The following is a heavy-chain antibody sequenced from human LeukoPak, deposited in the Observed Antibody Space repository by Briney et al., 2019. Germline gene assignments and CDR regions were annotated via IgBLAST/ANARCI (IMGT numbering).Heavy chain of an antibody. V-gene: IGHV3-21*01. J-gene: IGHJ4*02. CDR1: GFTFSSYS. CDR2: ISSSSSYI. CDR3: ARDMVRGVFTTRTIDY. D-gene: IGHD3-10*01. Sequence: PGGSLRLSCAASGFTFSSYSMNWVRQAPGKGLEWVSPISSSSSYIYYADSVKGRFTISRDNAKNPLYLQMNSLRAEDTAVYYCARDMVRGVFTTRTIDYWGQGTLVTVSS.